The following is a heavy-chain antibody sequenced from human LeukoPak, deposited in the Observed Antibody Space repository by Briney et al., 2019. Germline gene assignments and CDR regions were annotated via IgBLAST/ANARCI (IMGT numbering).Heavy chain of an antibody. CDR1: GFGFSDSY. V-gene: IGHV3-11*01. CDR3: STDPRLLIY. J-gene: IGHJ4*01. Sequence: PGGSLRLSCVVSGFGFSDSYMTWIRQTPGKGLEWLAYISGSGSDMYYADSVRGRFTISRDNAKNSLYLQMNSLRADDTALYYCSTDPRLLIYWGHGTLVTVSS. D-gene: IGHD2-8*01. CDR2: ISGSGSDM.